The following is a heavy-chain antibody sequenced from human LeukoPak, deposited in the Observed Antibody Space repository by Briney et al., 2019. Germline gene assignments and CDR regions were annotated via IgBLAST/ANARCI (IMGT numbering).Heavy chain of an antibody. D-gene: IGHD5-18*01. J-gene: IGHJ6*03. CDR3: ARDTGSSYGYSPQGYMDV. V-gene: IGHV3-23*01. Sequence: GGSLRLSCAASGFTLSTYAMSWVRQGPGKGLEWVSAISGSGDRTYYADSVKGRFTISRDNSKNTLYLQMNSLRAEDTAVYYCARDTGSSYGYSPQGYMDVWGKGTTVTISS. CDR2: ISGSGDRT. CDR1: GFTLSTYA.